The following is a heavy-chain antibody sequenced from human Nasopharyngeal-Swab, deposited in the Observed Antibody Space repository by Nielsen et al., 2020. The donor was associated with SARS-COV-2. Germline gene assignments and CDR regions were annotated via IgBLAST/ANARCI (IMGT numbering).Heavy chain of an antibody. Sequence: WIRQPPGKGLEWVAVIWYGGSNKYYADSVKGRFTISRDNSKNTLYLQMNSLRAEDTAVYYCARDFPLYGSGSYYNVDWGQGTLVTVSS. J-gene: IGHJ4*02. CDR2: IWYGGSNK. CDR3: ARDFPLYGSGSYYNVD. V-gene: IGHV3-33*01. D-gene: IGHD3-10*01.